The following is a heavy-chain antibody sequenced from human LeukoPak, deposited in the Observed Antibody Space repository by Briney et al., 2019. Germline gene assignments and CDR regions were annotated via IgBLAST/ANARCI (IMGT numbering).Heavy chain of an antibody. D-gene: IGHD6-13*01. CDR3: ARDPHHSSSWGGWFDP. Sequence: GGSLRLSCAASGFTLSSYAMHWVRQAPGKGLEWVAVISYDGSNKYYADSVKGRFTISRDNSKNTLYLQMNSLRAEDTAVYYCARDPHHSSSWGGWFDPWGQGTLVTVSS. CDR1: GFTLSSYA. V-gene: IGHV3-30-3*01. CDR2: ISYDGSNK. J-gene: IGHJ5*02.